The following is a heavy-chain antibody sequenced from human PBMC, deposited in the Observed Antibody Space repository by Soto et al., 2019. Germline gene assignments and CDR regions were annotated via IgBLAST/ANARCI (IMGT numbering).Heavy chain of an antibody. CDR2: IIPIFGTA. V-gene: IGHV1-69*13. CDR3: ARDHHYAFDI. CDR1: GGTFSSYA. Sequence: GASVKVSCKASGGTFSSYAISWVRQAPGQGLEWMGGIIPIFGTANYAQKFQGRVTITADESTSTAYMELSSLRFEDTAVYYCARDHHYAFDIWGQGTIVTVSS. J-gene: IGHJ3*02.